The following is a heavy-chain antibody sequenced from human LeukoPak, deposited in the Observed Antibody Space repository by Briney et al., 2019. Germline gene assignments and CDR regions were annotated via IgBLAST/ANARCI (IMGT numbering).Heavy chain of an antibody. CDR2: IYPNSGAT. CDR1: GYTFTGYY. J-gene: IGHJ4*02. V-gene: IGHV1-2*02. CDR3: GTLLSNGPFDY. Sequence: DSVKVSCKASGYTFTGYYMHWVRQAPGQGLEWMGYIYPNSGATKYAQKFQGRVTMTRDTSISTAYMELSRLRSDDTAVYYCGTLLSNGPFDYWGQGSLVTVSS.